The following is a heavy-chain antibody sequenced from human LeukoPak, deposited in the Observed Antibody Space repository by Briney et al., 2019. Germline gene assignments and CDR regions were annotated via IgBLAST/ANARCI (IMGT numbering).Heavy chain of an antibody. V-gene: IGHV3-21*01. CDR2: ISSSSSYI. CDR1: GFTFNSYA. Sequence: GGSLRLSCVASGFTFNSYAMNWVRQAPGKGLEWVSSISSSSSYIYYADSVKGRFTISRDNAKNSLYLQMNSLRAEDTAVYYCARDVTLGNFDYWGQGILVIVSS. D-gene: IGHD3-16*01. J-gene: IGHJ4*02. CDR3: ARDVTLGNFDY.